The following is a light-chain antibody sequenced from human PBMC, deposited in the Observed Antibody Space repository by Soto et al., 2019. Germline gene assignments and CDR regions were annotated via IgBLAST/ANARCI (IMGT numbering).Light chain of an antibody. CDR3: SSYTSSGTLA. Sequence: QSALTQPASVSGSPGQSITISCTGTSSDVGGYNYLSWYQQHPGKAPKLMIYDVSNRPSGVSNRFSGSKSGNTASLTISGLQAEDESDYYCSSYTSSGTLAFGGGTKLTVL. J-gene: IGLJ2*01. CDR2: DVS. CDR1: SSDVGGYNY. V-gene: IGLV2-14*03.